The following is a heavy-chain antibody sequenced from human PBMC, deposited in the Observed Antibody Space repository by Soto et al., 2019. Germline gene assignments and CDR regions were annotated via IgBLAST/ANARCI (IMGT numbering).Heavy chain of an antibody. V-gene: IGHV1-69*01. Sequence: QVQLVQSGAEGKKPGSSVKVSCKASGGTFSSYAISWVRQAPGQGLEWMGGIIPIFGTANYAQKFQGRVTITADESTSTAYMELSSLRSEDTAVYYCAILGEGGGLAARPFDYWGQGTLVTVSS. CDR2: IIPIFGTA. D-gene: IGHD6-6*01. CDR3: AILGEGGGLAARPFDY. CDR1: GGTFSSYA. J-gene: IGHJ4*02.